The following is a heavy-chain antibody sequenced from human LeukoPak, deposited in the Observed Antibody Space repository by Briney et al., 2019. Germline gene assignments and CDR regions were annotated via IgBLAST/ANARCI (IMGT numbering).Heavy chain of an antibody. Sequence: SETLSLTCVVYGGSFSGYYWSWIRQPPGKGLEWIGDINHSGSTNYNPSLKSRVTISVDTSKNQFSLKLSSVTAADTAVYYCARGGYCSGDSCAIDYWGQGTLVTVSS. CDR3: ARGGYCSGDSCAIDY. D-gene: IGHD2-15*01. CDR2: INHSGST. CDR1: GGSFSGYY. V-gene: IGHV4-34*01. J-gene: IGHJ4*02.